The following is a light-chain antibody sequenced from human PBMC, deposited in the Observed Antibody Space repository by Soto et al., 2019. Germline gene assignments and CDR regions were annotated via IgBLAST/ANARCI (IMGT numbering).Light chain of an antibody. CDR2: DAS. V-gene: IGKV3-15*01. Sequence: EIVMTQSPATLYVSPGEGATLSCRASQSVGNKLAWYQQKPDQAPRRLIYDASTRATGVPARFSGSGSGTDFTLTISSLQSEDFAVYYCQQYNDGPPLTFGGGTKVEIK. J-gene: IGKJ4*01. CDR3: QQYNDGPPLT. CDR1: QSVGNK.